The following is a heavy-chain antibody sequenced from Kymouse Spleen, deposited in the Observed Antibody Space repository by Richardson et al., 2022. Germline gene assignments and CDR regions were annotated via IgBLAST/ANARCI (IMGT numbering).Heavy chain of an antibody. J-gene: IGHJ4*02. D-gene: IGHD3-10*01. CDR2: ISSSSSYI. V-gene: IGHV3-21*03. CDR1: GFTFSSYS. Sequence: EVQLVESGGGLVKPGGSLRLSCAASGFTFSSYSMNWVRQAPGKGLEWVSSISSSSSYIYYADSVKGRFTISRDNAKNSLYLQMNSLRAEDTAVYYCARAGGHGSGTHYWGQGTLVTVSS. CDR3: ARAGGHGSGTHY.